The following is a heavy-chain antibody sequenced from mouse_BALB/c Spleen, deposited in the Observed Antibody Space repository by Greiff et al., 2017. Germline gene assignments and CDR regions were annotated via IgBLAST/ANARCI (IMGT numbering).Heavy chain of an antibody. J-gene: IGHJ2*01. D-gene: IGHD2-1*01. CDR3: ARDGNYGDYFDY. CDR1: GFTFSSFG. V-gene: IGHV5-17*02. Sequence: EVHLVESGGGLVQPGGSRKLSCAASGFTFSSFGMHWVRQAPEKGLEWVAYISSGSSTIYYADTVKGRFTISRDNPKNTLFLQMTSLRSEDTAMYYCARDGNYGDYFDYWGQGTTLTVSS. CDR2: ISSGSSTI.